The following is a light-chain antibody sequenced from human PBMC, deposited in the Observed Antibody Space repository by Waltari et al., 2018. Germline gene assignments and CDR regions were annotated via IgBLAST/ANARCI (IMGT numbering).Light chain of an antibody. CDR1: SSDVGNYNL. J-gene: IGLJ1*01. Sequence: QSALTQPASVSGSPGQSITISCTGTSSDVGNYNLVSWYQQHPGKAPKSMFDEVSQRPSGVSKRISGSKAGNTASLTISGLQPEDETDYYCCSYAGHSTYVFGTGTKVTVL. V-gene: IGLV2-23*02. CDR3: CSYAGHSTYV. CDR2: EVS.